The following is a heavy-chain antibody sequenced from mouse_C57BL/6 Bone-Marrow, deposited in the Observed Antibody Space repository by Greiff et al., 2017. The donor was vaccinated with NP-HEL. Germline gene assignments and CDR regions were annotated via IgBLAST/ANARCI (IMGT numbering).Heavy chain of an antibody. D-gene: IGHD2-4*01. CDR1: GYAFTNYL. CDR2: INPGSGGT. Sequence: QVQLKQSGAELVRPGTSVKVSCKASGYAFTNYLIEWVKQRPGQGLEWIGVINPGSGGTNYNEKFKGKATLTADKSSSTAYMQLSSLTSEDSAVYFCARSDYAIAYWGQGTLVTVSA. V-gene: IGHV1-54*01. CDR3: ARSDYAIAY. J-gene: IGHJ3*01.